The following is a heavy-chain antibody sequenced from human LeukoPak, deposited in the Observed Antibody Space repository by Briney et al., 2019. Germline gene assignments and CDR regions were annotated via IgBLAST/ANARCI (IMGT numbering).Heavy chain of an antibody. D-gene: IGHD3-3*01. CDR1: GFIFSTYS. J-gene: IGHJ6*04. V-gene: IGHV3-48*01. CDR2: ISNSGHTT. Sequence: GGSLRLSCAASGFIFSTYSMNWVRQAPGKGLEWISYISNSGHTTYYAESVKGRFTISRGNAWNSLYLQMNSLRGEDTAVYYFARRITISGLGYYMDVWGKGTTVIVSS. CDR3: ARRITISGLGYYMDV.